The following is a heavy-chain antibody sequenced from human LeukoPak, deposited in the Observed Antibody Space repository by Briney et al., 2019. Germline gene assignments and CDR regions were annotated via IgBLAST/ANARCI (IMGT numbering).Heavy chain of an antibody. CDR3: ARDLRPYSSGWYGGDY. CDR1: GGSFSGYY. J-gene: IGHJ4*02. CDR2: INHSGST. D-gene: IGHD6-19*01. Sequence: PSETLSLTCAVYGGSFSGYYWSWIRQPPGKGLEWIGEINHSGSTNYNPSLKSRVTISVDTSKNQFSLKLSSVTAADTAVYYCARDLRPYSSGWYGGDYWGQGTLVTVSS. V-gene: IGHV4-34*01.